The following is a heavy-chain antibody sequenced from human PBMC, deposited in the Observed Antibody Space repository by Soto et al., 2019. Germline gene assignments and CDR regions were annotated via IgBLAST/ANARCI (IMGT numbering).Heavy chain of an antibody. D-gene: IGHD2-15*01. CDR2: IKSKTDGGTT. J-gene: IGHJ6*02. Sequence: GGSLRLSCAASGFTFSNAWMSWVRQAPGKGLEWVGRIKSKTDGGTTDYAAPVKGRFTISRDDSKNTLYLQMNSLKTEDTAVYYCTTGCGSCYRYYYYYGMDVWGQGTTVTVSS. V-gene: IGHV3-15*01. CDR3: TTGCGSCYRYYYYYGMDV. CDR1: GFTFSNAW.